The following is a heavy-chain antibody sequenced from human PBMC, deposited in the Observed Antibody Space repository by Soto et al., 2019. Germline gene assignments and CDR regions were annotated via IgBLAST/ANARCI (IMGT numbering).Heavy chain of an antibody. CDR3: ATTRNYDYHSSGHDDCEI. V-gene: IGHV1-2*04. J-gene: IGHJ3*02. CDR2: INPNSGGT. Sequence: ASVKDSCQASGYTFTGYYMHWVRQAPGQGLEWMGWINPNSGGTNYAQKFQGWVTMTRDTSISTAYMELSRLRSDETPPYYCATTRNYDYHSSGHDDCEIWGQGTMGTVSS. CDR1: GYTFTGYY. D-gene: IGHD3-22*01.